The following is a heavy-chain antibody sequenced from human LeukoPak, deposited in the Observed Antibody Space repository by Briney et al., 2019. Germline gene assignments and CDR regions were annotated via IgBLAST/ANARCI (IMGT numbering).Heavy chain of an antibody. D-gene: IGHD5-18*01. J-gene: IGHJ4*02. CDR2: ISTSGTT. CDR1: GGSISPYY. Sequence: PSETLSHTCTVSGGSISPYYYNWIRQPAGKGLEWIGRISTSGTTNYNPSLKSRLMMSIDTSKSQFSLKLSSVTAADTAVYYCARGYSYGDWGQGTLVTVSS. CDR3: ARGYSYGD. V-gene: IGHV4-4*07.